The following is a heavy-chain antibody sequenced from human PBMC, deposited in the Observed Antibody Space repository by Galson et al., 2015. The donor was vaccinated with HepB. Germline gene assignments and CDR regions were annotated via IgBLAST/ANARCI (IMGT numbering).Heavy chain of an antibody. V-gene: IGHV2-5*02. Sequence: PALVKPTQTLTLTCALSGFSLSTSGVGVGWVRQPPGKALEWLALIYWDDDKRYSPSLESRLTIVRDTSKNQVVLTLINVAPEDTATYFCAHRRGYNFAPYDYWGPGMLVTVSS. CDR3: AHRRGYNFAPYDY. CDR2: IYWDDDK. CDR1: GFSLSTSGVG. D-gene: IGHD1-1*01. J-gene: IGHJ4*02.